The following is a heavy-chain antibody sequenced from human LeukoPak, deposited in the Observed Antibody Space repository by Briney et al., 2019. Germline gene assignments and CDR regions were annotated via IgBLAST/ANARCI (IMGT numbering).Heavy chain of an antibody. CDR1: GGSISGYY. J-gene: IGHJ4*02. D-gene: IGHD2-2*01. V-gene: IGHV4-59*12. CDR3: ASHRTEYYFDY. Sequence: PSETLSLTCTVSGGSISGYYWSWIRQPPGKGLEWIGCVSYSGSTNYNPSLKSRVTVSVDTSKNQFSLKLSSVTAADTAVYYCASHRTEYYFDYWGQGTLVTVSS. CDR2: VSYSGST.